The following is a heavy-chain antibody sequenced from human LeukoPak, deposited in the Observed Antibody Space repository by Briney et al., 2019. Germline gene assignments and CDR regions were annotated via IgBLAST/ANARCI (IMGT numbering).Heavy chain of an antibody. J-gene: IGHJ4*02. CDR3: ARHNREYASDSPLDW. CDR1: GYIFITYW. CDR2: IYRGDSET. Sequence: GESLKISCETSGYIFITYWIGWVRQVPGKGLEWMGAIYRGDSETRYSPSFQGQVTISADKSINTAYLQWSGLKASDTAMYYCARHNREYASDSPLDWWGQGTLVSVSS. D-gene: IGHD1-14*01. V-gene: IGHV5-51*01.